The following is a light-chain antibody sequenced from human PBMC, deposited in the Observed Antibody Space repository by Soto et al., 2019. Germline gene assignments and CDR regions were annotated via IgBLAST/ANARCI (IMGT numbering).Light chain of an antibody. CDR2: DAS. CDR1: QDISNY. Sequence: DIQMTQSPSSLSASVGDRVTITYQASQDISNYLNWYQQKPGIAPTLLIYDASDLETGVPSRFSGSGSGTDFTFTISSLQPEDIATYCCQQYDNLPRTFGQGTKVESK. V-gene: IGKV1-33*01. J-gene: IGKJ1*01. CDR3: QQYDNLPRT.